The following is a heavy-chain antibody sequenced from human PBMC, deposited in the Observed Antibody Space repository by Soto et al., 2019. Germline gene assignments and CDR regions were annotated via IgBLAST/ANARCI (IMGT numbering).Heavy chain of an antibody. Sequence: PSETLSLTCAVYGGSFSGYYWSWIRQPPGKGLEWIGEINHSGSTNYNPSLKSRVTISVDTSKNQFSLKLSSVTAADTAVYYCARTSYLKESWFDLWGQGTLVTVSS. D-gene: IGHD3-16*02. J-gene: IGHJ5*02. V-gene: IGHV4-34*01. CDR3: ARTSYLKESWFDL. CDR2: INHSGST. CDR1: GGSFSGYY.